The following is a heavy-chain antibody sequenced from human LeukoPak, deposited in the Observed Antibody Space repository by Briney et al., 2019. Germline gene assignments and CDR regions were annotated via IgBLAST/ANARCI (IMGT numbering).Heavy chain of an antibody. Sequence: ASVKVSCKAPGYTFTSHYIHWVRQAPGQGLEWMGIINPSGGSTSYAQKFQGRVTMTRDTSTRTVYMELSSLRSEDTAVYYCARRGYSYGYRFDQWGQGTLVTVSS. D-gene: IGHD5-18*01. CDR1: GYTFTSHY. CDR2: INPSGGST. CDR3: ARRGYSYGYRFDQ. V-gene: IGHV1-46*01. J-gene: IGHJ4*02.